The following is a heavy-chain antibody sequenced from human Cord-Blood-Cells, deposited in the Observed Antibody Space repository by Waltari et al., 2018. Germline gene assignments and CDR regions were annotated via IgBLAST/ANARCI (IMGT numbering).Heavy chain of an antibody. D-gene: IGHD3-16*02. Sequence: QVQLVQSGAEVKKPGASVKVSCKASGYTFTSYAIHWVRQAPGQRLEWMGWINAGNGNTKYSQKFQGRVTITRDTSASTAYMELSSLRSEDTAVYYCARDRSDYIWGSYRYNAFDIWGQGTMVTVSS. CDR3: ARDRSDYIWGSYRYNAFDI. V-gene: IGHV1-3*01. CDR1: GYTFTSYA. J-gene: IGHJ3*02. CDR2: INAGNGNT.